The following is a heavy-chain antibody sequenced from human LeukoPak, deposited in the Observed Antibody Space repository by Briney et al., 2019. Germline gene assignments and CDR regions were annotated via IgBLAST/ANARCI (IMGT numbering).Heavy chain of an antibody. J-gene: IGHJ5*02. D-gene: IGHD6-13*01. Sequence: GASVKVSCKASGYTFTGYYMHWVRQAPGQGLEWMGWINPNSGGTNYAQKFQGRVTMTRDTSISTAYMELSRLRSDDTAVYYCARGPVYSSSWQNWFDPWGQGTLVTVSS. CDR3: ARGPVYSSSWQNWFDP. CDR1: GYTFTGYY. V-gene: IGHV1-2*02. CDR2: INPNSGGT.